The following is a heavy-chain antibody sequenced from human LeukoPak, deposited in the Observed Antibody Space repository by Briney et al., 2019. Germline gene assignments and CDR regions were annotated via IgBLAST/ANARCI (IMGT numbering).Heavy chain of an antibody. Sequence: GGSLRLTCAASGFTFSSYAMSWVRQAPGKGLEWVSAISGSGGSTYYADSVKGRFTISRDNSKNTLYLQMNSLRAEDTAVYYCAKSRFLEWLRPRNWFDPWGQGTLVTVSS. J-gene: IGHJ5*02. CDR2: ISGSGGST. CDR1: GFTFSSYA. CDR3: AKSRFLEWLRPRNWFDP. D-gene: IGHD3-3*01. V-gene: IGHV3-23*01.